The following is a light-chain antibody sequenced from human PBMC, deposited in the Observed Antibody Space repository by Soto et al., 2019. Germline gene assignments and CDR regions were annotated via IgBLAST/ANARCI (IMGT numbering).Light chain of an antibody. CDR2: DTN. Sequence: QAVVTQEPSLTVSPGGTVTLTCGSSTGSVTSAHYPDWFQQKPGQAPRTLIYDTNNKHSWTPARFSGSLLGGKAALTLSGAQPEDEADYSCLLSYNGAEVFGGGTKLTVL. V-gene: IGLV7-46*01. CDR1: TGSVTSAHY. J-gene: IGLJ3*02. CDR3: LLSYNGAEV.